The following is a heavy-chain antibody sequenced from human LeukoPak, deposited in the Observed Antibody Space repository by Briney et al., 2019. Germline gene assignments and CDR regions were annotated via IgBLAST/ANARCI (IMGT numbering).Heavy chain of an antibody. J-gene: IGHJ6*03. CDR1: GFTVSDYY. CDR3: AREGITMVRGVKAYYYYYMDV. D-gene: IGHD3-10*01. CDR2: ISFSGSTI. Sequence: GGSLRLSCAASGFTVSDYYMTWIRQAPGKGLDWVSYISFSGSTIYYADSVKGRFIISRDTAKNSLYLQMNSLRAEDTAVYYCAREGITMVRGVKAYYYYYMDVWGKGTTVAISS. V-gene: IGHV3-11*04.